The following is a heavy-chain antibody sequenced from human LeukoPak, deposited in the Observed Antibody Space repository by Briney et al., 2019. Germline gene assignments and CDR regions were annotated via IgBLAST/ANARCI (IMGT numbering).Heavy chain of an antibody. CDR2: IWYDGSNK. Sequence: GRSLRLSCAASGFTFSSYGMHWVRQAPGKGLEWVAVIWYDGSNKYYADSVKGRFTISRDNSKNTLYLQMNSLRAEDTAVYYCASGRYYGSGTKWGAFDIWGQGTMVTVSS. V-gene: IGHV3-33*01. CDR1: GFTFSSYG. D-gene: IGHD3-10*01. J-gene: IGHJ3*02. CDR3: ASGRYYGSGTKWGAFDI.